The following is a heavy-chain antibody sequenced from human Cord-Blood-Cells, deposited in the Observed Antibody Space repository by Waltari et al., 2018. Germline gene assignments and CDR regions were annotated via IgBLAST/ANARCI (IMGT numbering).Heavy chain of an antibody. CDR3: AKYDFWSGYY. J-gene: IGHJ4*02. D-gene: IGHD3-3*01. Sequence: EVQLLESGGGLVQPGGSLRLSCAASVFTFSSHAMIGVRQAPGKGLEWVSAISGSGGSTYYADSVKGRFTISRDNSKNTLYLQMNSLRAEDTAVYYCAKYDFWSGYYWGQGTLVTVSS. CDR2: ISGSGGST. V-gene: IGHV3-23*01. CDR1: VFTFSSHA.